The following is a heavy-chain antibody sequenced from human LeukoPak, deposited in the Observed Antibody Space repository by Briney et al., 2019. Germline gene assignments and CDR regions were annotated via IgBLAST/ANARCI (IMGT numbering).Heavy chain of an antibody. CDR3: AKGRGYSGYDFFDY. J-gene: IGHJ4*02. CDR2: ISASGGST. V-gene: IGHV3-23*01. Sequence: GGSLRLSCAVSGFTFSYYSMNWVRQAPGKGLEWVSAISASGGSTFYADSVKGRFTISRDNSKNTLYLQMNSLRAEDTALYYCAKGRGYSGYDFFDYWGQGTLVTVSS. CDR1: GFTFSYYS. D-gene: IGHD5-12*01.